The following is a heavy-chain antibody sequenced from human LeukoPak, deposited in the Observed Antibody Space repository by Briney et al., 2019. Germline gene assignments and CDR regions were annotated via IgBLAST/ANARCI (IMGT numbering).Heavy chain of an antibody. J-gene: IGHJ4*02. CDR3: ANGHDGLTARGDY. CDR1: GFTFTNYG. CDR2: IRYDGSNK. V-gene: IGHV3-30*02. Sequence: GGSLRLSCVASGFTFTNYGMHWVRQAPGKGLEWVAFIRYDGSNKYYADSVKGRFTISRDNSKNTLYLQMNSLRGEDTAVYYCANGHDGLTARGDYWGQGTLVTVSS. D-gene: IGHD5-24*01.